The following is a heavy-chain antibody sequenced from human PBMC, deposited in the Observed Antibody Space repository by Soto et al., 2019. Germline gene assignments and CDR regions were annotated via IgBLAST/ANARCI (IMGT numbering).Heavy chain of an antibody. CDR2: IIPVFGTA. J-gene: IGHJ6*02. CDR3: ARGDATKIIVTTYYGMDV. D-gene: IGHD4-17*01. Sequence: QVQLVQSGAEVKKPGSSVKVSCKASGGTLSNYGVSWVRQAPVQGLEWLGGIIPVFGTANYAHKFQGRLTITADESTSTVYMDVSSLRSEDTAVYYCARGDATKIIVTTYYGMDVWGQGTTVTVSS. CDR1: GGTLSNYG. V-gene: IGHV1-69*12.